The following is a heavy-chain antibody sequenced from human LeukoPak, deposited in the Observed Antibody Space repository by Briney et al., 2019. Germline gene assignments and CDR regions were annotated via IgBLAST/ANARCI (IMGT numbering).Heavy chain of an antibody. J-gene: IGHJ4*02. V-gene: IGHV4-39*01. CDR1: GGSISSSSYY. CDR3: ARRDRAGNGWFGELLYGDY. CDR2: IYYSGST. D-gene: IGHD3-10*01. Sequence: SETLSLTCTVSGGSISSSSYYWGWIRQPPGKGLEWIGSIYYSGSTYYNPSLKSRVTISVDTSKSQFSLKLSSVTAADTAVYYCARRDRAGNGWFGELLYGDYWGQGTLVTVSS.